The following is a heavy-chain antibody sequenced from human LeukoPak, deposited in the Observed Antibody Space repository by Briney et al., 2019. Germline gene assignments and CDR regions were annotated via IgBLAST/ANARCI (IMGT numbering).Heavy chain of an antibody. CDR3: ARAGALRPDY. V-gene: IGHV3-53*01. J-gene: IGHJ4*02. CDR1: GFTVSSNY. Sequence: PGGSLRLSCAASGFTVSSNYMSWVRQAPGKGLEWVSVIYSGGSTYYADSVKGRFTISRDNSKNTLFLQMYSLRAEDTAVYYCARAGALRPDYWGQGTLVTVSS. CDR2: IYSGGST.